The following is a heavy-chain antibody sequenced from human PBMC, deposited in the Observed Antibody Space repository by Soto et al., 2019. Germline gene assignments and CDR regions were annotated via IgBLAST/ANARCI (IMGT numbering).Heavy chain of an antibody. CDR3: AKIEMGWFAH. J-gene: IGHJ5*02. D-gene: IGHD2-8*01. Sequence: GGSLRLSCTVSGFSFFSYAMSWVRQAPGKGLEWVSTISGSGGHTYYADSVKGRFVVTRDNDKNTVYLHMSSLTGEDTAVYFCAKIEMGWFAHWGQGTQVTVSS. CDR2: ISGSGGHT. V-gene: IGHV3-23*01. CDR1: GFSFFSYA.